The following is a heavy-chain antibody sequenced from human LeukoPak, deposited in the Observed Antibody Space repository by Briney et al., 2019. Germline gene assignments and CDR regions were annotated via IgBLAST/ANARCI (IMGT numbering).Heavy chain of an antibody. V-gene: IGHV1-69*06. D-gene: IGHD2-15*01. CDR1: GGTFSSYA. Sequence: SVKVSCKASGGTFSSYAISWVRQAPGQGLEWMGGIIPIFGTANYAQKFQGRVTITADKSTRTAYMELSSLRSEDTAVYYCARGGVVSYCSGGSCYDSTNWFDPWGQGTLVTVSS. CDR2: IIPIFGTA. J-gene: IGHJ5*02. CDR3: ARGGVVSYCSGGSCYDSTNWFDP.